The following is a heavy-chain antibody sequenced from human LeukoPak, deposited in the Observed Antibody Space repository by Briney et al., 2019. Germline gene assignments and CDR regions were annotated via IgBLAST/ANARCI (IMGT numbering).Heavy chain of an antibody. CDR2: ISNGNSPI. CDR1: GFTFSSYG. J-gene: IGHJ3*02. D-gene: IGHD6-6*01. V-gene: IGHV3-48*01. Sequence: GRSLRLSCAASGFTFSSYGMHWVRQAPGKGLGWVSYISNGNSPIYYADSVEGRFTISRDNAKNSLYLQMYSLRVEDTAVYYCARGFPARRGAFDIWGQGTKVTVSS. CDR3: ARGFPARRGAFDI.